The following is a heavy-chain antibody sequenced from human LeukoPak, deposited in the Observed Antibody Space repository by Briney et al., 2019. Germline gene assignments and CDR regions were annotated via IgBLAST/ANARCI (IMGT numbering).Heavy chain of an antibody. CDR3: TRALIGSGDV. Sequence: GGSLRLSCAASGFTFSSSWMHWVRQAPGKGLVWVSRINSDGSITTYADSVKGRFTISRDNAKNTLYLQMSSLRAEDTAVYYGTRALIGSGDVWGQGTTVTVSS. V-gene: IGHV3-74*01. J-gene: IGHJ6*02. CDR2: INSDGSIT. CDR1: GFTFSSSW. D-gene: IGHD3-16*01.